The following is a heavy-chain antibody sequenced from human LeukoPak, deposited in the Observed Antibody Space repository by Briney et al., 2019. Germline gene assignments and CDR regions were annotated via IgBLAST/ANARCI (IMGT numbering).Heavy chain of an antibody. CDR3: ARGGRGYYDSSGYEDAFDI. V-gene: IGHV3-53*01. CDR1: GFTVSDNY. D-gene: IGHD3-22*01. J-gene: IGHJ3*02. Sequence: GGSLRLSCAASGFTVSDNYMSWVRQAPGKGLEWVSVIYSGGSTYYADSVKGRFTFSRDNSKNTLYLQMNSLRAEDTAVYYCARGGRGYYDSSGYEDAFDIWGQGTMVTVSS. CDR2: IYSGGST.